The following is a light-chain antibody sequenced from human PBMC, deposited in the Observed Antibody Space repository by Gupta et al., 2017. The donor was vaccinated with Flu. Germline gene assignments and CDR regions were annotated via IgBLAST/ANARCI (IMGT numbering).Light chain of an antibody. CDR3: QSYASSSSGV. CDR2: AKT. V-gene: IGLV1-40*01. CDR1: TSNIGAGYD. Sequence: QSVLTQPPSVSGAPGQRVTISCTGSTSNIGAGYDVHWYQQLPGTAPRLLIYAKTNRPSGAPDRFSGSKSGTSASLAITVLEEEDEADYYSQSYASSSSGVFGGGTKLTVL. J-gene: IGLJ2*01.